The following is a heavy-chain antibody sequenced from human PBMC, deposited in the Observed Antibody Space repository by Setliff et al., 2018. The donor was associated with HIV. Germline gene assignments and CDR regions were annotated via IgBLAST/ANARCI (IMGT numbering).Heavy chain of an antibody. CDR3: AKEGGSHCTKGVCFPTNWLDS. V-gene: IGHV1-8*02. CDR2: MNPNSGNT. CDR1: GYTFTSYD. J-gene: IGHJ5*01. D-gene: IGHD2-8*01. Sequence: ASVKVSCKASGYTFTSYDINWVRQATGQGLEWMGWMNPNSGNTGYAQKFQGRVTMTRNTSISTAYMELSSLRSEDTAVYYCAKEGGSHCTKGVCFPTNWLDSWGQGTLVTVSS.